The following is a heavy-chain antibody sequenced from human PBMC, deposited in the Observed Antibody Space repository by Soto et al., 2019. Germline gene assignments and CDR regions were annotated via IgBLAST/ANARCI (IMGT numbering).Heavy chain of an antibody. CDR2: IYFANSDT. D-gene: IGHD2-15*01. CDR3: ARWSTVQTVRAATDL. J-gene: IGHJ4*01. V-gene: IGHV5-51*01. Sequence: PGESLKTSCEASGYTLTNHWIGWVRQMPGKGLEWMGLIYFANSDTKYSPSFQGQVTISADKSTSTAYLQWSSLRASDTAMAYWARWSTVQTVRAATDLWGQGTLVTVSS. CDR1: GYTLTNHW.